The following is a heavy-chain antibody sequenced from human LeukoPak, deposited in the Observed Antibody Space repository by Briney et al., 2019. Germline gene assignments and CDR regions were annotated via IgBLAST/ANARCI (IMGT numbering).Heavy chain of an antibody. V-gene: IGHV1-2*02. CDR2: INPNSGGT. CDR3: ARGARIWLQFKTSAGFDY. D-gene: IGHD5-24*01. Sequence: ASVKVSCKASGYTFTGYYMHWVRQAPGQGLEWMGWINPNSGGTNYAQKFQGRVTMTTDTSTGTVYMELRSLRSEDTAVYYCARGARIWLQFKTSAGFDYWGQGTLLTVSS. CDR1: GYTFTGYY. J-gene: IGHJ4*02.